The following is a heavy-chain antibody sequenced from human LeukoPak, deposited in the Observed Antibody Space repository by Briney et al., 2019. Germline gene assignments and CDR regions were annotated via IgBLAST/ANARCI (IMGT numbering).Heavy chain of an antibody. J-gene: IGHJ3*02. Sequence: GGPLRLSGAASGFPFSSYSMNGFGQPPGKGLDGVSSISISSSYIYYADSVKGRFTISRDNAKNSLYLQMNSLRAEDTAVYYCARDLFLPGIAVAGAAFDIWGQGTMVTVSS. CDR1: GFPFSSYS. CDR2: ISISSSYI. D-gene: IGHD6-19*01. CDR3: ARDLFLPGIAVAGAAFDI. V-gene: IGHV3-21*01.